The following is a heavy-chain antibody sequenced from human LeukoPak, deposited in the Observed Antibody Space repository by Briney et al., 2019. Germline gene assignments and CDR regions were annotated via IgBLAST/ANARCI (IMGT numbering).Heavy chain of an antibody. CDR3: ARSPTKRVTDDY. Sequence: SETLSLTCAVYGGSFSGYYWSWIRQPPGKGLEWIGEINHSGSTNYNPSLKSRVTISVDKSKTQFSLTLTSVTAADTAVYFCARSPTKRVTDDYWGQGTLVTVSS. CDR2: INHSGST. V-gene: IGHV4-34*01. D-gene: IGHD5-18*01. CDR1: GGSFSGYY. J-gene: IGHJ4*02.